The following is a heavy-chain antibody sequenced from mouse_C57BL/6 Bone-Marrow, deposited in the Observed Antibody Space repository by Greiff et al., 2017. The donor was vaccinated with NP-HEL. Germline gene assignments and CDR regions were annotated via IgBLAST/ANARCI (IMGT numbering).Heavy chain of an antibody. CDR3: AKEGYSNYVGFAY. CDR2: IWGGGST. Sequence: QVQLQQSGPGLVAPSQSLSITCTVSGFSLTSYGVDWVRQPPGKGLEWLGVIWGGGSTTYNSALMSSLSISKENSKSKVFLKMNSLQTDDTAMYYCAKEGYSNYVGFAYWGQGTLVTVSA. V-gene: IGHV2-9*01. J-gene: IGHJ3*01. D-gene: IGHD2-5*01. CDR1: GFSLTSYG.